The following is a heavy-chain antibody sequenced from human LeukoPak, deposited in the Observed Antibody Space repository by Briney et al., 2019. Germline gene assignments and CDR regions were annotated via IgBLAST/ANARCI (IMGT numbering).Heavy chain of an antibody. CDR3: ARGSRYYDFWSGYYTDYYGMDV. CDR2: INHSGST. D-gene: IGHD3-3*01. CDR1: GGSFSGYY. Sequence: SETLSLTCAVYGGSFSGYYWSWNRQPPGKGLEWIGKINHSGSTNYNPSLKSRVTISVDTSKNQFSLKLSSVTAAHTAVYYCARGSRYYDFWSGYYTDYYGMDVWGQGTTVTVSS. J-gene: IGHJ6*02. V-gene: IGHV4-34*01.